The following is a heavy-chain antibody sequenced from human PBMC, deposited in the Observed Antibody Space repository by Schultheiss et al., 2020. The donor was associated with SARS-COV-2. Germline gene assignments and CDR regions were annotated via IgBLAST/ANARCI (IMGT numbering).Heavy chain of an antibody. CDR3: ARGLPYSSSWYYGY. V-gene: IGHV1-8*01. CDR2: MNPNSGNT. J-gene: IGHJ4*02. D-gene: IGHD6-13*01. Sequence: ASVKVSCKASGYTFTSYDINWVRQATGQGLEWMGWMNPNSGNTGYAQKFQGRVTMTRDTSISTAYMELSRLRSDDTAVYYCARGLPYSSSWYYGYWGQGTLVTVSS. CDR1: GYTFTSYD.